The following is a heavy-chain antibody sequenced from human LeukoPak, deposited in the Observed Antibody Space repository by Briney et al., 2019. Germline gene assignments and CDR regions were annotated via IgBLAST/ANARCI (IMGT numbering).Heavy chain of an antibody. CDR3: VRHKDYYYYYIDV. Sequence: PSETLSLTCTVSGGYISTSNYYWGWIRQSPGKGLEWIGSIYHSGNTYYNPSLKSRVTISVDTSKNQFSLKLSSVTAADTALYYCVRHKDYYYYYIDVWGKGTTVTVSS. V-gene: IGHV4-39*01. J-gene: IGHJ6*03. CDR2: IYHSGNT. CDR1: GGYISTSNYY.